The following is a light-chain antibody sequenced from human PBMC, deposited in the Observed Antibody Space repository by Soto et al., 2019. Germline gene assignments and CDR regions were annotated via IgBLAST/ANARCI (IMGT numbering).Light chain of an antibody. J-gene: IGLJ2*01. V-gene: IGLV1-44*01. Sequence: QSVLTQSPSASGTPGQRVTISCSGSSSNIGANTVIWYQQLPGTAPKLLIFFGSHRPSGVSDRFSGSKSGSSASLAISGIQSEDEAEYYCSAWDDSLNGVVFGGGTKLTVL. CDR3: SAWDDSLNGVV. CDR1: SSNIGANT. CDR2: FGS.